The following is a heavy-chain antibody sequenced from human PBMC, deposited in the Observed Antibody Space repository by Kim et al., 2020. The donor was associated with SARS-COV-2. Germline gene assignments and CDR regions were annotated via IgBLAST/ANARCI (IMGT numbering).Heavy chain of an antibody. J-gene: IGHJ5*02. Sequence: SETLSLTCTVSGGSISSYYWSWIRQPPGKGLEWIGYIYYSGSTNYNPSLKSRVTISVDTSKNQFSLKLSSVTAADTAVYYCARGGTIWQQQFDPWGQGTLVTVSS. D-gene: IGHD6-13*01. CDR2: IYYSGST. CDR3: ARGGTIWQQQFDP. CDR1: GGSISSYY. V-gene: IGHV4-59*01.